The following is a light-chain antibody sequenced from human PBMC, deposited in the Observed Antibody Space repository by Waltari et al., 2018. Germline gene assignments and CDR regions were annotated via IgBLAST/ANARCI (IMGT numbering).Light chain of an antibody. CDR3: SAWDDRLSGPV. V-gene: IGLV1-47*01. J-gene: IGLJ2*01. CDR2: SNN. Sequence: QSVLTQPPSASGTPGQRVTISCSGGSSNIGSHYVSWYQRLPGTAPKLLIYSNNQRPSAVPDRFSGSKSGASASLAISGLRSGDEADYYCSAWDDRLSGPVFGGGTKLTVL. CDR1: SSNIGSHY.